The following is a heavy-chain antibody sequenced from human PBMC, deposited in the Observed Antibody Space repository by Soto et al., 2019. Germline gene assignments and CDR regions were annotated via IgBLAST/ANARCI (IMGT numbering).Heavy chain of an antibody. D-gene: IGHD3-22*01. CDR1: GGSISPYY. Sequence: ASETLSLTCTVSGGSISPYYWSWIRQTPGKGLEWIAYIYYSGSTNYNPSLKSRVTISVDTSKNQCSLKLSSVTAADTAVYYCARASYFSDSFGYFRDSWGQGTMGTVSS. CDR2: IYYSGST. J-gene: IGHJ4*02. V-gene: IGHV4-59*01. CDR3: ARASYFSDSFGYFRDS.